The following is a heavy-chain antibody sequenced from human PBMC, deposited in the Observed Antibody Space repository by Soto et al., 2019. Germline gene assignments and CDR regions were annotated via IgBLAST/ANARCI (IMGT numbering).Heavy chain of an antibody. Sequence: PGGSLRLSCAASGFTVSSNYMSWVRQAPGKGLEWVSVIYSGGSTYYADSAKGRFTISRDNSKNTLYLQMNSLRAEDTAVYYCARVSDGENAFDIWGQGTMVTVSS. CDR2: IYSGGST. CDR3: ARVSDGENAFDI. CDR1: GFTVSSNY. V-gene: IGHV3-53*01. J-gene: IGHJ3*02.